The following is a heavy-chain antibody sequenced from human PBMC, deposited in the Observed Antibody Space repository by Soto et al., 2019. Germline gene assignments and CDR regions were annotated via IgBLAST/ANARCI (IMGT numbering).Heavy chain of an antibody. D-gene: IGHD5-12*01. CDR1: GDSISDYY. Sequence: SETLSLTCTVSGDSISDYYWSWIRQPARKGLEWIGRIYTTGGTGYNPSLKSRVTISIDMSKNQFSLKVTSMTAADTAVYYCARERRDKLHDGYDIDYWGQGTLVTVSS. J-gene: IGHJ4*02. CDR2: IYTTGGT. V-gene: IGHV4-4*07. CDR3: ARERRDKLHDGYDIDY.